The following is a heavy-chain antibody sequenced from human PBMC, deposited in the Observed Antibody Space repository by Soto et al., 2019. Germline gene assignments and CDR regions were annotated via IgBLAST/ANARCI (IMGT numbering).Heavy chain of an antibody. J-gene: IGHJ4*02. CDR2: IRDKGNNYAT. CDR3: TRHLVDY. CDR1: GFAFSGSA. Sequence: GGSLRLSCAASGFAFSGSAIHWVRQASGKGLEWVGRIRDKGNNYATAYAASVRGRFTISRDDSKNMAYLQMNSLKTEDTAVYYCTRHLVDYWGQGTLVTVS. V-gene: IGHV3-73*01.